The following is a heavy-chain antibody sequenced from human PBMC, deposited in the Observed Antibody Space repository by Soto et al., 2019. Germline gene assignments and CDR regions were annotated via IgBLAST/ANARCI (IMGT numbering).Heavy chain of an antibody. CDR2: ISYDGSNK. D-gene: IGHD5-18*01. CDR1: GFTFSSYA. V-gene: IGHV3-30-3*01. CDR3: ARVRGYSYGRPDY. J-gene: IGHJ4*02. Sequence: PGGSLRLSCAASGFTFSSYAMHWVRQAPGKGLEWVAVISYDGSNKYYADSVKGRFTISRDNSKNTLYLQMNSLRAEDTAVYYCARVRGYSYGRPDYWGQGALVTVSS.